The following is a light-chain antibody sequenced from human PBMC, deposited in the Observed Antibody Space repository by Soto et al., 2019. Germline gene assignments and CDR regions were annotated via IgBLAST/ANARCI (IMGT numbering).Light chain of an antibody. CDR2: AAS. Sequence: DIQLTQSPSFLSASVGDRVTITCRASQGISSYLAWYQQKPGEAPKLLIFAASTLQNGVASRFSGSGSGTEFTLTISSLQPEYFATYYCLRLNSYSPDTFGPGTKVDI. CDR1: QGISSY. CDR3: LRLNSYSPDT. V-gene: IGKV1-9*01. J-gene: IGKJ3*01.